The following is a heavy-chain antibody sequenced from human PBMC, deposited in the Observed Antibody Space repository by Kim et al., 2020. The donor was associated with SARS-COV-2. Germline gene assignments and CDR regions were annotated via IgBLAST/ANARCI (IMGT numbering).Heavy chain of an antibody. CDR3: ARSIPGYSYPRKGFNDY. J-gene: IGHJ4*02. D-gene: IGHD5-18*01. CDR2: INTNTGNP. CDR1: GYTFTSYA. V-gene: IGHV7-4-1*02. Sequence: SVKVSCKASGYTFTSYAMNWVRQAPGQGLEWMGWINTNTGNPTYAQGFTGRFVFSLDTSVSTAYLQISSLKAEDTAVYYCARSIPGYSYPRKGFNDYWGQGTLVTVSS.